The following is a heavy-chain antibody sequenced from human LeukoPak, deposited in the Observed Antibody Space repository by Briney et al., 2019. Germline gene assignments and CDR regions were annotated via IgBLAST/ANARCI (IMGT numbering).Heavy chain of an antibody. V-gene: IGHV4-59*01. Sequence: PSETLSLTCTVSGGSFSGYYWSWIRQPPGKGLEWIGCIYYSGSTKYNPSLKSRVAISVDTSKKQFSLQMSSVTAADTAVYYCARSSFEYSSSGFLFDYWGQGTLVTVSS. CDR1: GGSFSGYY. CDR3: ARSSFEYSSSGFLFDY. CDR2: IYYSGST. D-gene: IGHD6-6*01. J-gene: IGHJ4*02.